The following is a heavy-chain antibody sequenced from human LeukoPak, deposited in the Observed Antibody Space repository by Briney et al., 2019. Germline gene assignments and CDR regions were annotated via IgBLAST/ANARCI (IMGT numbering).Heavy chain of an antibody. J-gene: IGHJ4*02. Sequence: SETLSLTCTVSGGSISSSSYYWGWIRQPPGKGLEWIGSIYYSGSTYYNPSLKSRVTISVDTSKNQFSLKLSSVTAADTAVYYCARQVTMVRGVRNFDYWGQGTLVTVSS. CDR2: IYYSGST. D-gene: IGHD3-10*01. CDR1: GGSISSSSYY. V-gene: IGHV4-39*01. CDR3: ARQVTMVRGVRNFDY.